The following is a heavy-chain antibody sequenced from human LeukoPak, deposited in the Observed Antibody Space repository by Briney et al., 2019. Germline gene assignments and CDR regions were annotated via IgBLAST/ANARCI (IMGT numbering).Heavy chain of an antibody. CDR3: ARDLERYSSSWYPEGY. J-gene: IGHJ4*02. Sequence: ASVKVSCKSSGYTFTDYYMHWVRQAPGQGLEWMGWISAYNGNTNYAQKLQGRVTMTTDTSTSTAYMELRSLRSDDTAVYYCARDLERYSSSWYPEGYWGQGTLVTVSS. CDR2: ISAYNGNT. D-gene: IGHD6-13*01. CDR1: GYTFTDYY. V-gene: IGHV1-18*04.